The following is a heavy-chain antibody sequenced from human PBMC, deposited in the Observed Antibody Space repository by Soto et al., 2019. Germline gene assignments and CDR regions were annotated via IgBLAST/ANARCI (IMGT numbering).Heavy chain of an antibody. Sequence: GGSLRLSCAASGFTFSSSAMSWVRQAPGKGLEWVSAISGSGGSTYYADSVKGRFTISRDNSKNTLYLQMNSLRAEDTAVYYCAKVRVVVPAAMFSFDYWGQGTLVTVSS. V-gene: IGHV3-23*01. CDR1: GFTFSSSA. CDR3: AKVRVVVPAAMFSFDY. D-gene: IGHD2-2*01. J-gene: IGHJ4*02. CDR2: ISGSGGST.